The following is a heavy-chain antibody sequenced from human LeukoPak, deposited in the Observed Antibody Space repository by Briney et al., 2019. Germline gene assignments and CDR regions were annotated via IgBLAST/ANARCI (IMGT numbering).Heavy chain of an antibody. V-gene: IGHV1-46*01. J-gene: IGHJ4*02. CDR2: INPSGGST. D-gene: IGHD6-13*01. CDR3: ARSIAAAGADY. CDR1: GYTFTSYY. Sequence: ASVKVSCKASGYTFTSYYMHWARQAPGQGLEWMGIINPSGGSTSYAQKFQGRVTMTRDTSTSTVYMELSSLRSEDTAVYYCARSIAAAGADYWGQGTLVTVSS.